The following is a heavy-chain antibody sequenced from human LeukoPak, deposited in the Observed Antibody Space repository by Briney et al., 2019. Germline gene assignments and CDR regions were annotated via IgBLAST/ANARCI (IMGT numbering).Heavy chain of an antibody. Sequence: GGSLRLSRTGSNFSFGYYGMNWVRQTPGKGLEWLSYITATSGSVYYADSVKGRFTISRDNSKNSLYLQMDSLRAEDTAVYYCARCDSYSSSWSRQFDYWGQGTLVIVSS. V-gene: IGHV3-48*04. J-gene: IGHJ4*02. D-gene: IGHD6-13*01. CDR3: ARCDSYSSSWSRQFDY. CDR2: ITATSGSV. CDR1: NFSFGYYG.